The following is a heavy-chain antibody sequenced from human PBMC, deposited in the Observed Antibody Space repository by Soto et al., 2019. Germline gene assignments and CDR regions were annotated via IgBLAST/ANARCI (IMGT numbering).Heavy chain of an antibody. CDR2: ISGSGGST. CDR1: AFTFSSYA. V-gene: IGHV3-23*01. Sequence: GGSLGLSCAASAFTFSSYAMTWVRQAPGKGLEWVSAISGSGGSTYYADSVKGRFTISRDNSRNTLYLQMNSRRAEDTAVYYCAKENTIFGVIIEGYYYYYGLDVWGQGTTVTVSS. CDR3: AKENTIFGVIIEGYYYYYGLDV. D-gene: IGHD3-3*01. J-gene: IGHJ6*02.